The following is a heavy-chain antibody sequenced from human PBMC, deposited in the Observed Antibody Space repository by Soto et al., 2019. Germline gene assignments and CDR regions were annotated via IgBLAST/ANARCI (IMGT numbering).Heavy chain of an antibody. D-gene: IGHD5-18*01. CDR3: ARVGGTGGYTYGLDY. V-gene: IGHV1-69*06. J-gene: IGHJ4*02. CDR1: GGTFSSYA. CDR2: IIPVFGTG. Sequence: SVKVSFKASGGTFSSYAISWLRQAPGQGLEWMGGIIPVFGTGIYAQKFQGRVTITADKSTNTAYMELSSLRSEDTAVYFCARVGGTGGYTYGLDYWGQGTLVTVSS.